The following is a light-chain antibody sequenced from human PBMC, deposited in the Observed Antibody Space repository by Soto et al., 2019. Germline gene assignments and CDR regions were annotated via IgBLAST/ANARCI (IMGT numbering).Light chain of an antibody. Sequence: EIVLTQSPGSLSLSPGERATLSCRASQSVDSSFLAWYQQKPGQAPRLLIYGASNRATGIPDRFSGRGSGTDFTLTITGLEPEDFAVYSCQQYVSSVTFGQGTKVEIK. CDR2: GAS. CDR1: QSVDSSF. V-gene: IGKV3-20*01. CDR3: QQYVSSVT. J-gene: IGKJ1*01.